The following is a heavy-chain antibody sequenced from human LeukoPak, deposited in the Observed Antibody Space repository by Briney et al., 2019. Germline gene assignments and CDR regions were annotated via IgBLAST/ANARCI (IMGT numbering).Heavy chain of an antibody. D-gene: IGHD2-2*01. CDR2: ISSSGSTI. J-gene: IGHJ2*01. CDR1: GFTFSSYE. CDR3: AREEVGGPAAYNWYFDL. V-gene: IGHV3-48*03. Sequence: PGGSLRLSCAASGFTFSSYEMNWVRQAPGKGLEWVSYISSSGSTIYYADSVKGRFTISRDNAKNSLYLQMNSLRAEDTAVYYCAREEVGGPAAYNWYFDLWGRGTLVTVSS.